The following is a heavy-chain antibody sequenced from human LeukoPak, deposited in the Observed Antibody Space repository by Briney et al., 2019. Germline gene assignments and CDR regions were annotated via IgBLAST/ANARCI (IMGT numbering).Heavy chain of an antibody. CDR1: GFTFSDAW. CDR3: TSGEMSAFDF. V-gene: IGHV3-15*01. CDR2: IKSNSYGGTA. J-gene: IGHJ3*01. D-gene: IGHD1-26*01. Sequence: GESLRLSCAGSGTSGASGFTFSDAWMNWVRQAPGKGLEWLGRIKSNSYGGTAEYAAPVKGRFTISRDDSKKTVYLQMNRLKTEDTAVCYCTSGEMSAFDFWGQGTMVTVSS.